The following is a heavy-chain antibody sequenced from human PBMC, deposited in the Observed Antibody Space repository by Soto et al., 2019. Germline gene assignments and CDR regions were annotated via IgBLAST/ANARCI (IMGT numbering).Heavy chain of an antibody. CDR1: GGTFSSYA. CDR3: ARDRLDTAMALDAFDI. V-gene: IGHV1-69*01. Sequence: QVQLVQSGAEVKKPGSSVKVSCKASGGTFSSYAISWVRQAPGQGLEWMGGIIPIFGTANYAQKFQGRVTITADESTSTAYMELSSLRSEDTAVYYCARDRLDTAMALDAFDIWGQGTMVTVSS. CDR2: IIPIFGTA. J-gene: IGHJ3*02. D-gene: IGHD5-18*01.